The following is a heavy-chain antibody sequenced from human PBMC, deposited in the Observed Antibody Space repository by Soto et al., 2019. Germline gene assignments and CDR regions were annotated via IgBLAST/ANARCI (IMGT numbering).Heavy chain of an antibody. Sequence: PSETLSLTCTVSGGSISSYYWSWIRQPPGKGLEWIGYIYYSGSTNYNPSLKSRVTISVDTSKNQFSLKLSSVTAADTAVYYCARQTGAVDYWGQGTLVTVSS. CDR3: ARQTGAVDY. CDR2: IYYSGST. D-gene: IGHD1-1*01. J-gene: IGHJ4*02. CDR1: GGSISSYY. V-gene: IGHV4-59*01.